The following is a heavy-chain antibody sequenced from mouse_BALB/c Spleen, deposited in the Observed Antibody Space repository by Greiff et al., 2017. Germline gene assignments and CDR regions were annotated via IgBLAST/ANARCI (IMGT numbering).Heavy chain of an antibody. Sequence: VKLMESGPGLVAPSQSLSITCTVSGFSLTSYGVHWVRQPPGKGLEWLGVIWAGGSTNYNSALMSRLSISKDNSKSQVFLKMNSLQTDDTAMYYCARERSYGKGAWFAYWGQGTLVTVSA. J-gene: IGHJ3*01. V-gene: IGHV2-9*02. CDR1: GFSLTSYG. CDR2: IWAGGST. CDR3: ARERSYGKGAWFAY. D-gene: IGHD2-1*01.